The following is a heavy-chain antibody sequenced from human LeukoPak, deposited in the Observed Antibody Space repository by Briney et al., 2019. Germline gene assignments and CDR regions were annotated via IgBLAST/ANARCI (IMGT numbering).Heavy chain of an antibody. CDR2: INHSVST. CDR3: ARGGHYYDSSGYFDY. D-gene: IGHD3-22*01. Sequence: SETLSLTCAVYGGSFSGYYWSWIRQPPGKGLEWIGEINHSVSTNYNPSLKSRVTISVDTSKNQFSLKLSSVTAADTAVYYCARGGHYYDSSGYFDYWGQGTLVTSSS. V-gene: IGHV4-34*01. J-gene: IGHJ4*02. CDR1: GGSFSGYY.